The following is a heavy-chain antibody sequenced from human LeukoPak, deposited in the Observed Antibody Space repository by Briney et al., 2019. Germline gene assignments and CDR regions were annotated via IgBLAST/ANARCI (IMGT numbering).Heavy chain of an antibody. J-gene: IGHJ4*02. D-gene: IGHD4-11*01. Sequence: KPSETLSLTCAVYGGSFSGYYWSWIRQPPGKGLEWIGEINHSGSTNYNPSLKSRVTISVDTSKNQFSLKLSSVTAADTAVYYCARGFYSPHYWGQGTLVSVSS. V-gene: IGHV4-34*01. CDR3: ARGFYSPHY. CDR1: GGSFSGYY. CDR2: INHSGST.